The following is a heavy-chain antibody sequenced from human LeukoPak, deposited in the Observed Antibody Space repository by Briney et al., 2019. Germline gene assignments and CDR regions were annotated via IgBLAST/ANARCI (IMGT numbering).Heavy chain of an antibody. J-gene: IGHJ4*02. CDR3: AEGIRDGYSRYFDY. Sequence: PSETLSLTCTVSGASISSSGYYWGWIRRPPGTGLEWVGSIYYSGSTYYNPSLKSRVYISVDTSKSQFSLKLSSVTAADTFFFYGAEGIRDGYSRYFDYWGQGTLVTVSS. CDR1: GASISSSGYY. V-gene: IGHV4-39*01. CDR2: IYYSGST. D-gene: IGHD5-24*01.